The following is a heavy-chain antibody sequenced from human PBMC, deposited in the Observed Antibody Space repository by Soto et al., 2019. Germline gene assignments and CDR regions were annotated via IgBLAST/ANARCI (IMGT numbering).Heavy chain of an antibody. CDR1: GDGVSGNSAA. J-gene: IGHJ5*02. V-gene: IGHV6-1*01. Sequence: SQTLSLTCAISGDGVSGNSAAWNWISQSPSRGLEWLGRTYYRSRWYNDYVVSVKSRITVTPDTSKNQFSLQLNSVTPEDTAVYYCARGIAAAEAWFDPWGQGTLVTVSS. D-gene: IGHD6-13*01. CDR3: ARGIAAAEAWFDP. CDR2: TYYRSRWYN.